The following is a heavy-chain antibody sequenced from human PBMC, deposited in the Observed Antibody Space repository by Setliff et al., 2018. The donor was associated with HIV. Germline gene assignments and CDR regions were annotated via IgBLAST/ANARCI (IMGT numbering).Heavy chain of an antibody. CDR2: INHSGST. D-gene: IGHD3-22*01. Sequence: PSETLSLTCAVYGGSFSGYCWSWIRQPPGKGLEWIGEINHSGSTNYNPSLKSRVTISVDTSKNQFSLKLSSVTAADTAVYYCARGCYYDSSGYCTWGQGTLVTVSS. V-gene: IGHV4-34*01. J-gene: IGHJ5*02. CDR3: ARGCYYDSSGYCT. CDR1: GGSFSGYC.